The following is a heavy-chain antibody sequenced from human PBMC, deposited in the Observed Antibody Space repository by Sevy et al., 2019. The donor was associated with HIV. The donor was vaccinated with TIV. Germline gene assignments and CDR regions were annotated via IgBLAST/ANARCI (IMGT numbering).Heavy chain of an antibody. CDR2: IYYNGHI. CDR1: GGSITSLY. Sequence: ETLSLTCTVSGGSITSLYWNWIRQPPGKGLEWIANIYYNGHINYTPPLKSRVTLSLDTSKNQFSLRLGSVTAADTAMYYCAGENAWGRGYSWGQGTLVTVSS. CDR3: AGENAWGRGYS. V-gene: IGHV4-59*08. D-gene: IGHD1-26*01. J-gene: IGHJ4*02.